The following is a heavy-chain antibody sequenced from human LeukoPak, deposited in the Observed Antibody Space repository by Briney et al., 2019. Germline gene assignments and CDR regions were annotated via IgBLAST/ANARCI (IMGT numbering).Heavy chain of an antibody. V-gene: IGHV4-59*08. Sequence: SETLSLTCTVSGGSISSYYWSWIRQPPGKGLEWIGYICYSGSTNYNPSLKSRVTISVDTSKNQFSLKLSSVTAADTAVYYCARHVGYYDSSGYYINWFDPWGQGTLVTVSS. D-gene: IGHD3-22*01. CDR1: GGSISSYY. CDR3: ARHVGYYDSSGYYINWFDP. J-gene: IGHJ5*02. CDR2: ICYSGST.